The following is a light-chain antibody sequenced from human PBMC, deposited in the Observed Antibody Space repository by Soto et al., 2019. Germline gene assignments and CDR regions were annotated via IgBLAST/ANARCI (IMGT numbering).Light chain of an antibody. Sequence: EVVLTQSPGTLSLSPGERATLYCMASQSVGSGYLAWFQQKAGQTPRLLIFGTSHRPTYIPDRFSASGSGTDFTLTISRVEPEDFAVYYCQHYGTSPPDTFGQGTRLEIK. CDR3: QHYGTSPPDT. CDR2: GTS. J-gene: IGKJ2*01. CDR1: QSVGSGY. V-gene: IGKV3-20*01.